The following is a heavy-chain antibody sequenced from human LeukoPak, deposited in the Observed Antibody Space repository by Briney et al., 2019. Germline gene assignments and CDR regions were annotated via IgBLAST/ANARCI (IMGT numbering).Heavy chain of an antibody. J-gene: IGHJ4*02. CDR3: ARSNYPYYFDY. CDR1: GFTFSSYW. D-gene: IGHD4/OR15-4a*01. CDR2: INNDGSTT. V-gene: IGHV3-74*01. Sequence: GGSLRLPCAASGFTFSSYWMHWVRQAPGKGLVWVSRINNDGSTTRYADSVKGRFTISRDNAKNTLYLQMNSLRAEDTAMYYCARSNYPYYFDYWGQGTLVTVSS.